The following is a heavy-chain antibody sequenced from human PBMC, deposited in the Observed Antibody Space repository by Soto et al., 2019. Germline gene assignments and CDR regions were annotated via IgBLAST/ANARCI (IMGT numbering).Heavy chain of an antibody. D-gene: IGHD2-2*01. Sequence: QVQLVQSGAEVKKPGSSVKVSCKASGGTFSSYTISWVRQAPGQGLEWMGRIIPILGIANYAQKFQGRVTITANKSTSTAYMELSSLRSEDTAVYYCASWSITSCQSNYYYDHMDVWGKGTTVTVSS. CDR1: GGTFSSYT. J-gene: IGHJ6*03. CDR2: IIPILGIA. CDR3: ASWSITSCQSNYYYDHMDV. V-gene: IGHV1-69*02.